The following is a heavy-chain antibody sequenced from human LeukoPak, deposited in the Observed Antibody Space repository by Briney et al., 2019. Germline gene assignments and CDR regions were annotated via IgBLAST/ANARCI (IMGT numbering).Heavy chain of an antibody. CDR1: GYTFHNYV. Sequence: ASVKVSCKASGYTFHNYVINWVRQAPGQGLEWMGWTSPYNGNTNYTQNPQGRVTMTTDTSTSTAYMELRSLRSDDAAVYYCARSIRPSGSDYPKPNHGMDVWGQGTTVTVSS. V-gene: IGHV1-18*01. J-gene: IGHJ6*01. CDR3: ARSIRPSGSDYPKPNHGMDV. D-gene: IGHD3-10*01. CDR2: TSPYNGNT.